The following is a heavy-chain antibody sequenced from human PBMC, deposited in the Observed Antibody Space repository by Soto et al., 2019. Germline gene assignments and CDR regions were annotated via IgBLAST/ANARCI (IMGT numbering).Heavy chain of an antibody. V-gene: IGHV4-30-4*01. D-gene: IGHD2-2*01. CDR2: IYHTGTT. CDR1: GGSISNVGYF. CDR3: ARVIAAMQNWLDP. Sequence: QVQLQESGPGLVKPSQTLSLTCTVSGGSISNVGYFWSWIRQPPGKGLEWIGFIYHTGTTYYNSSLRSRVSISIDTSKSEFSLKLNSVTASDSAVYYCARVIAAMQNWLDPWGQATLVTVSP. J-gene: IGHJ5*02.